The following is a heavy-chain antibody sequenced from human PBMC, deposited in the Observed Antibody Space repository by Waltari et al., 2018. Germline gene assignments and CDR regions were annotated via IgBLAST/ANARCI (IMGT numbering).Heavy chain of an antibody. D-gene: IGHD4-17*01. CDR1: GGSISSGSYY. CDR3: ARDRPRTVTKRYFDL. Sequence: QVQLQESGPGLVKPSQTLSLTCTVSGGSISSGSYYWSWIRQPAGKGLEWIGYIYTSGSTNYNPSLKSRVTISVDTSKNQFSLKLSSVTAADTAVYYCARDRPRTVTKRYFDLWGRGTLVTVSS. V-gene: IGHV4-61*09. CDR2: IYTSGST. J-gene: IGHJ2*01.